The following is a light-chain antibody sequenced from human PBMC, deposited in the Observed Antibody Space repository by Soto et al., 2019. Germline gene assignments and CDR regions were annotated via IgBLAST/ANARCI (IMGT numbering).Light chain of an antibody. V-gene: IGLV2-8*01. Sequence: QSALTQPPSASGSPGQSVAISCSGTSSDVGGYNYVSWYQQHRGKAPKLMIYDVNKRPSGVPDRFSGSKSGNTASLTVSGLPAEDEADYYCISYAGSNKPAFGGGTKLTVL. J-gene: IGLJ2*01. CDR1: SSDVGGYNY. CDR2: DVN. CDR3: ISYAGSNKPA.